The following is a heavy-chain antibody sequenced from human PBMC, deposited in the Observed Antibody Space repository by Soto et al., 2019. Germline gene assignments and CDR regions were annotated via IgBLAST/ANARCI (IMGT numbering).Heavy chain of an antibody. D-gene: IGHD1-26*01. Sequence: EVQLVESGGGLVKPGGSLRLSCAASGFTFSSYSMNWVRQAPGKGLEWVSAISGSGGSTYYADSVKGRFTISRDNSKNTLYLQMNSLRAEDTAVYYCAKEKRSDYYGMDVWGQGTTVTVSS. V-gene: IGHV3-23*04. CDR1: GFTFSSYS. CDR2: ISGSGGST. J-gene: IGHJ6*02. CDR3: AKEKRSDYYGMDV.